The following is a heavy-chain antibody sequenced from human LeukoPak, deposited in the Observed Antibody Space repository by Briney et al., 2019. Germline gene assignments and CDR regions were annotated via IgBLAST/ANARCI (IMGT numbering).Heavy chain of an antibody. Sequence: PGGSLRLSCAASGFTFSSYAMSWVRQAPGKGLEWVSAISGSGGSTYYADSVKGRFTTSRDNSKNTLYLQMNSLRAEDTAVYYCAKGVPKDYYYYGMDVWGQGTTVTVSS. CDR2: ISGSGGST. CDR1: GFTFSSYA. V-gene: IGHV3-23*01. CDR3: AKGVPKDYYYYGMDV. D-gene: IGHD3-10*02. J-gene: IGHJ6*02.